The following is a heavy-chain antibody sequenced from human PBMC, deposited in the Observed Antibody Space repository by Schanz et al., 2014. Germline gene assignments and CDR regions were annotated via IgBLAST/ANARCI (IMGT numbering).Heavy chain of an antibody. J-gene: IGHJ5*02. Sequence: QVQLQQWGAGLLKPSETLSLSCAVYSGSFSGYYWSWIRQPPGKGLEWIGHIHYSGSTYYNPSLKSRVTISMDTSKNQFSLRLTSVTAADTAVYHCARDRYCPGARCPGWFDPWGQGTLVTVSS. V-gene: IGHV4-34*01. D-gene: IGHD2-8*02. CDR3: ARDRYCPGARCPGWFDP. CDR2: IHYSGST. CDR1: SGSFSGYY.